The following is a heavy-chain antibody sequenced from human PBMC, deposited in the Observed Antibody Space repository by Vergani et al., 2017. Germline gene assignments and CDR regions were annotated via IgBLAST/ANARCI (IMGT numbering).Heavy chain of an antibody. V-gene: IGHV4-59*12. Sequence: QVQLQESGPGLVKPSETLSLTCTVSGASISSYYWSWIRQPPGKGLEWIGYIYYSGSTNYNPSLKSRVTISVDTSKNQFSLKLSSVTAADTAVYYCARGRPTVTPRYYYYYMDVWGKGTTVTVSS. CDR3: ARGRPTVTPRYYYYYMDV. D-gene: IGHD4-17*01. CDR1: GASISSYY. CDR2: IYYSGST. J-gene: IGHJ6*03.